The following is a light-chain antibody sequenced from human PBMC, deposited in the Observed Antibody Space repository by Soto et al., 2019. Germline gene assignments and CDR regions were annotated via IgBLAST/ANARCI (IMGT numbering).Light chain of an antibody. CDR2: STN. CDR3: ALYVGAGTVV. V-gene: IGLV8-61*01. J-gene: IGLJ2*01. Sequence: QAVVSQEPSFSVSPVETVTLTCGLTSASVLTSYYPSWYQQTPGQAPRTLIYSTNIRSSGVPDRFSGSILGNKAALTITGAKADDESDYYCALYVGAGTVVCGGGTKLTV. CDR1: SASVLTSYY.